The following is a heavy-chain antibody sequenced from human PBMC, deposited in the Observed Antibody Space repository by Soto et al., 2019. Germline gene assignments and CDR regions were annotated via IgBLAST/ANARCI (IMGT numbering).Heavy chain of an antibody. Sequence: VQLLESGGGLVQPGGSLRLSCAASGFIFSDYAMSWVRQAPGKGLEWVSAISGSGGGTYYADAVKGGFTISRDSSRNTLYLQMYSLRAEDTSIYFCVKGRTEWGSGACRFDYWVQGILVTVSS. V-gene: IGHV3-23*01. CDR2: ISGSGGGT. J-gene: IGHJ4*02. D-gene: IGHD6-19*01. CDR3: VKGRTEWGSGACRFDY. CDR1: GFIFSDYA.